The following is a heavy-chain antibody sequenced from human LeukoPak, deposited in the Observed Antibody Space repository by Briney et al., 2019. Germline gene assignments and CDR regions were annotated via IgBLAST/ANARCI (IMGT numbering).Heavy chain of an antibody. CDR3: ARSEVGATRNYYYYYMDV. J-gene: IGHJ6*03. CDR1: GGSISSYY. V-gene: IGHV4-4*07. CDR2: IYTSGST. D-gene: IGHD1-26*01. Sequence: PSETLSLTCTASGGSISSYYWSWIRQPPGKGLEWIGRIYTSGSTNYNPSLKSRVTMSVDTSKNQFSLKLSSVTAADTAVYYCARSEVGATRNYYYYYMDVWGKGTTVTVSS.